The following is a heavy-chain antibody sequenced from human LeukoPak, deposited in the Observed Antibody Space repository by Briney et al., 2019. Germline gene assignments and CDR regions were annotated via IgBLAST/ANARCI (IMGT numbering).Heavy chain of an antibody. J-gene: IGHJ4*02. CDR3: ARLRGDYVPFDY. V-gene: IGHV1-2*02. D-gene: IGHD4-17*01. Sequence: ASVKVSCKASGYTFTSYGISWVRQAPAQGLEWMGWINPNSGGTNYAQRFQGRVTMTRDTSIRTADMELSRLRSDDTAVYYCARLRGDYVPFDYWGQGTLVTVSS. CDR2: INPNSGGT. CDR1: GYTFTSYG.